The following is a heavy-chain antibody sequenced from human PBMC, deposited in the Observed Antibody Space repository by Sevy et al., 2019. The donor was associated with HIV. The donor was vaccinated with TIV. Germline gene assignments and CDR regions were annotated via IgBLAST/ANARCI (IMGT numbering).Heavy chain of an antibody. J-gene: IGHJ4*02. CDR3: ARDSDGSGHYYADYFDY. D-gene: IGHD3-22*01. CDR1: GYTFTTYP. Sequence: ASVKVSCKASGYTFTTYPIGWVRQAPGQGLEWMGWISTYSGETRDAQKFQGRATMTTDTSTSTAYLGLRSLRSDDTAVYYCARDSDGSGHYYADYFDYWGQGTLVTVSS. CDR2: ISTYSGET. V-gene: IGHV1-18*01.